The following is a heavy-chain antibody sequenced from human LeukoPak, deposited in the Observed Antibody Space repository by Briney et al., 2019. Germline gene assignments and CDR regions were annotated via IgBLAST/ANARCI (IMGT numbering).Heavy chain of an antibody. CDR3: ARETRPSIYVWGSYRPRGFDP. CDR1: GYTFTSYY. CDR2: INPNSGGT. Sequence: ASVKASCKASGYTFTSYYMHWVRQAPGQGLEWMGWINPNSGGTNYAQKFQGRVTMTRDTSISTAYMELSRLRSDDTAVYYCARETRPSIYVWGSYRPRGFDPWGQGTLVTVSS. J-gene: IGHJ5*02. D-gene: IGHD3-16*02. V-gene: IGHV1-2*02.